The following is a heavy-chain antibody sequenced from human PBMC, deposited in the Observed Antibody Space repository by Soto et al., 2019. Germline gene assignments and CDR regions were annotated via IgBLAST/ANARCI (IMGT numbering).Heavy chain of an antibody. J-gene: IGHJ4*02. CDR3: TTVRLYDSSGSIKASDY. CDR1: GFAFNSHD. CDR2: IKSKTDGGTT. D-gene: IGHD3-22*01. Sequence: GGSLTLSCTASGFAFNSHDFNWVRQAPGKGLEWVGRIKSKTDGGTTDYAAPVKGRFTISRDDSKNTLYLQMNSLKTEDTAVYYCTTVRLYDSSGSIKASDYWGQGTLVTVSS. V-gene: IGHV3-15*07.